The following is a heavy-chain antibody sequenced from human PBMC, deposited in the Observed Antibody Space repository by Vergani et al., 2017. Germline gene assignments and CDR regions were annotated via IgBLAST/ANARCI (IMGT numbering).Heavy chain of an antibody. CDR1: GFTFDDYT. V-gene: IGHV3-43*01. D-gene: IGHD5-18*01. Sequence: EVQLVESGGVVVQPGGSLRLPCAASGFTFDDYTMHWVRQAPGKGLEWVSLISWDGGSTYYADSVKGRFTISSDNSKNSLYLQMNSLRTEDTALYYCAKEGGYSYGTVFDYWGQGTLVTVSS. J-gene: IGHJ4*02. CDR3: AKEGGYSYGTVFDY. CDR2: ISWDGGST.